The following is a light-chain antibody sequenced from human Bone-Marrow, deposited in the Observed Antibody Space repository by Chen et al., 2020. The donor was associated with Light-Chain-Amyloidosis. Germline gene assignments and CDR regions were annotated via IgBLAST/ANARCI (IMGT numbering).Light chain of an antibody. CDR3: SSYTSSTTLFV. V-gene: IGLV2-14*01. CDR2: EVS. J-gene: IGLJ1*01. Sequence: QSALTQPASVSGSPGQSITISCTGTSSDIGTYKYVSWYQQHPGKAPKIMIYEVSNRPSGVSNRFSGSKSGNTASLTISGLQAEDEADYYCSSYTSSTTLFVFGTGTTVTVL. CDR1: SSDIGTYKY.